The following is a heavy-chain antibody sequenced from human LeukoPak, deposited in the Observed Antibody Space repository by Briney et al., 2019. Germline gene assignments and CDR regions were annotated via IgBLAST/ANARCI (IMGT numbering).Heavy chain of an antibody. J-gene: IGHJ4*02. D-gene: IGHD1-1*01. Sequence: GGSLRLSCAASGFTFSSYLMSWVRQAPGKGLEWAAVISYDGSNKRYADSVKGRFTISRDNSKNTVNLQMNSLRTEDTAVYYCAKETTLRYFDYWGQGTLVTVSS. CDR3: AKETTLRYFDY. CDR1: GFTFSSYL. V-gene: IGHV3-30*18. CDR2: ISYDGSNK.